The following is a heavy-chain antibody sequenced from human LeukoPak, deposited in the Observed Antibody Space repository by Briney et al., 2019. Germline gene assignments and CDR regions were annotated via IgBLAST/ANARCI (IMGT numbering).Heavy chain of an antibody. Sequence: GVSVKVSCKASGYGFSDYYMHWVRQAPGQGLEYMGWINPNSGDNSCAQKFQGRVSMTRDTSFTTLYMELTSLRSDDTAVYFWVRGGGIQSCGGKTCFRGFVYWGQGTLVTVSS. CDR1: GYGFSDYY. CDR2: INPNSGDN. D-gene: IGHD2-21*01. CDR3: VRGGGIQSCGGKTCFRGFVY. J-gene: IGHJ4*02. V-gene: IGHV1-2*02.